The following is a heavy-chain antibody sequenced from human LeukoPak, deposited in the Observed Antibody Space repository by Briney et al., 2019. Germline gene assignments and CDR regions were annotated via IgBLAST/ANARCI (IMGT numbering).Heavy chain of an antibody. D-gene: IGHD3-10*01. V-gene: IGHV3-23*01. J-gene: IGHJ4*02. CDR1: GFTFSSYA. Sequence: PGGSLRPSCAASGFTFSSYAMSWVRQAPGKGLEWVSAISGSGGSTYYADSVKGRFTISRDNSKNTLYLQMNSLRAEDTAVYYCAKDGARGVITNSFDYWGQGTLVTVSS. CDR3: AKDGARGVITNSFDY. CDR2: ISGSGGST.